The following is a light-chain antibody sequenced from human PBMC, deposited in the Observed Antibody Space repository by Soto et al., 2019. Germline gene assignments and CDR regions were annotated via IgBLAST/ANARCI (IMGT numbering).Light chain of an antibody. CDR3: SSYTSDSSDV. CDR2: AVS. CDR1: SSDVGLYDY. V-gene: IGLV2-14*01. Sequence: STISCTGTSSDVGLYDYVSWYQQHPGKAPQLMIYAVSNRPSGVSNRFSASKSGNTASLFISGLQAEDEADYYCSSYTSDSSDVFXSGTKVTVL. J-gene: IGLJ1*01.